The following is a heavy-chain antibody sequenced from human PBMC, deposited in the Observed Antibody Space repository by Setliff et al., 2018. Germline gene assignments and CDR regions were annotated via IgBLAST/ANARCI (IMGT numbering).Heavy chain of an antibody. CDR1: GYIFTNYW. CDR3: TRHEDRNKCTSSSCYRENDAFDV. Sequence: GESLKISCKASGYIFTNYWIGWVRQMPGKGLEWMGVIYPGDSDTRYSPSFQGQVTISADKSINTAYLQWSSLKASDTAIYYCTRHEDRNKCTSSSCYRENDAFDVWGQVAMVTVSS. J-gene: IGHJ3*01. V-gene: IGHV5-51*01. CDR2: IYPGDSDT. D-gene: IGHD2-2*01.